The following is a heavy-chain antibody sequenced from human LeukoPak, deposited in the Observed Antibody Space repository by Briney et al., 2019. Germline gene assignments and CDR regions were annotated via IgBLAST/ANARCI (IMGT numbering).Heavy chain of an antibody. CDR1: GGTFSSYA. CDR2: IIPILGIA. V-gene: IGHV1-69*04. CDR3: ARWSPHDSSLDY. Sequence: SVKASCKASGGTFSSYAISWVRQAPGQGLEWMGRIIPILGIANYAQKFQGRVTITADKSTSTAYMELSSLRSEDTAVYYCARWSPHDSSLDYWGQGTLVTVSS. J-gene: IGHJ4*02. D-gene: IGHD3-22*01.